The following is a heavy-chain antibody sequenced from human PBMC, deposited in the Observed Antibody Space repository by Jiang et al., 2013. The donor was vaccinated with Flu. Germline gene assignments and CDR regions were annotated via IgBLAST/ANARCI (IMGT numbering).Heavy chain of an antibody. D-gene: IGHD2-21*02. CDR1: GFTFSSYS. CDR2: ISSSSSYI. V-gene: IGHV3-21*01. J-gene: IGHJ4*02. Sequence: GGLVKPGGSLRLSCAASGFTFSSYSMNWVRQAPGKGLEWVSSISSSSSYIYYADSVKGRFTISRDNAKNSLYLQMNSLRAEDTAVYYCARSLAYCGGDCYSIDYWGQGTLVTVSS. CDR3: ARSLAYCGGDCYSIDY.